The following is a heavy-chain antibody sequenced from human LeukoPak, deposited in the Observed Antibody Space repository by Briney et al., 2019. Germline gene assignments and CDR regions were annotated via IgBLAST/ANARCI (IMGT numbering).Heavy chain of an antibody. D-gene: IGHD3-22*01. CDR1: GGSFSGYY. CDR3: ARGGYYYDSSGSSRPYYYYYMDV. Sequence: SETLSLTCAVYGGSFSGYYWSWIRQPPGKGLEWIGEINHSGSTNYNPSLKSRVTISVDTSKNQFSLKLSSVTAADTAVYYCARGGYYYDSSGSSRPYYYYYMDVRGKGTTVTVSS. CDR2: INHSGST. V-gene: IGHV4-34*01. J-gene: IGHJ6*03.